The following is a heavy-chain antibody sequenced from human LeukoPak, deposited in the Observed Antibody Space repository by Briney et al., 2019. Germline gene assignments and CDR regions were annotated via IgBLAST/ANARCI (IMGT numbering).Heavy chain of an antibody. D-gene: IGHD3-22*01. CDR3: ARRCYYDSSGYYYEEDWFDP. J-gene: IGHJ5*02. CDR1: GYTFTSYD. CDR2: MNPNSGNT. Sequence: GASVKVSCKASGYTFTSYDINWVRQATGQGLEWMGWMNPNSGNTGYAQKFQGRVTITRNTSISTAYMELSSLRSEDTAVYYCARRCYYDSSGYYYEEDWFDPWGQGTLVTVSS. V-gene: IGHV1-8*03.